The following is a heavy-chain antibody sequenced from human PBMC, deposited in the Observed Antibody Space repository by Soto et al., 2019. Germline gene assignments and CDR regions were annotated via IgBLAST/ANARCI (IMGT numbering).Heavy chain of an antibody. D-gene: IGHD3-22*01. J-gene: IGHJ1*01. CDR1: GFTVSSNY. CDR2: IYSGGST. CDR3: ARDRVESGYPEYFQH. V-gene: IGHV3-53*01. Sequence: EVQLVESGGGLIQPGGSLRLSCAASGFTVSSNYMSWVRQAPGTGLEWVSGIYSGGSTYYADSVKGRFNISRDNSKNTRYLHMNRLRAEDTAVYYCARDRVESGYPEYFQHWGQGTLVTVSS.